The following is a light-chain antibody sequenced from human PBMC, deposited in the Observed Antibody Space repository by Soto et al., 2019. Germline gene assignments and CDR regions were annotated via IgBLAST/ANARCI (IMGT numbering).Light chain of an antibody. Sequence: DIVMTQSPDSLVVPLGERATINCKSSQSVLYSSNNKNYLAWYQKKPGQPPKLLIYWASTRESGVTDRFSGSGSGTDFTLTISSLQAEDVAVYYCQQYYTTPMYTFGQGTKLEIK. CDR3: QQYYTTPMYT. CDR2: WAS. CDR1: QSVLYSSNNKNY. V-gene: IGKV4-1*01. J-gene: IGKJ2*01.